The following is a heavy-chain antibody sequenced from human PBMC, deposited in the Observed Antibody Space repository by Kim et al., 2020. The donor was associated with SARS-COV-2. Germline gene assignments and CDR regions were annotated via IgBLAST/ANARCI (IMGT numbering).Heavy chain of an antibody. J-gene: IGHJ4*02. Sequence: ADSVKVRFPISRDNAKNSPYLQMNSLIAEDTAVYYCARGAFGGVIPTFDYWVQGTLVTVSS. V-gene: IGHV3-11*01. D-gene: IGHD3-16*02. CDR3: ARGAFGGVIPTFDY.